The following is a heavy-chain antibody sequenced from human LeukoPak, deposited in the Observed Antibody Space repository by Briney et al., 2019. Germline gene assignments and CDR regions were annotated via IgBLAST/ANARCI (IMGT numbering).Heavy chain of an antibody. D-gene: IGHD1-1*01. CDR1: GGSISSYY. J-gene: IGHJ4*02. V-gene: IGHV4-59*08. Sequence: SVTLSLTCTGSGGSISSYYWSWLRQPPGKGLVGMRYIYYSGSTNYNPSLKSRVTISVNTSKNQFSLKLSSVSAADTAVYYCARGLGRWNPGHFDYWGQGTLVTVSS. CDR3: ARGLGRWNPGHFDY. CDR2: IYYSGST.